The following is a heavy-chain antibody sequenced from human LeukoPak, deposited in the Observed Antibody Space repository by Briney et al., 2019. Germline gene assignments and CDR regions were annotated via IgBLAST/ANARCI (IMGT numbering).Heavy chain of an antibody. Sequence: GGSLRLSCAGSGFTFSSYWMSWVRQAPGKGREWVANIKQDGSEKHYVDSVKGRFTISRDNAKNSLFLQMNSLRAEDTAVYFCARVKQQLVRLLGRDTTYYYYYYMDVWGKGTTVTVSS. CDR3: ARVKQQLVRLLGRDTTYYYYYYMDV. CDR2: IKQDGSEK. D-gene: IGHD6-13*01. V-gene: IGHV3-7*01. CDR1: GFTFSSYW. J-gene: IGHJ6*03.